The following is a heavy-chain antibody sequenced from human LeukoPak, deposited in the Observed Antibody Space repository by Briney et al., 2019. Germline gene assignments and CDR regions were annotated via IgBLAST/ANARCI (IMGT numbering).Heavy chain of an antibody. Sequence: SQTLSLTCAISGDSVSNNIAAWTWIRQSPSRGLEWLERTYYRSKWYNDYAVSVRGRITVNPDTSKNQFSLQLNSVTPEDTAVYYCTREGRDAFDIWGQGTVVTVSS. J-gene: IGHJ3*02. CDR1: GDSVSNNIAA. CDR2: TYYRSKWYN. CDR3: TREGRDAFDI. V-gene: IGHV6-1*01.